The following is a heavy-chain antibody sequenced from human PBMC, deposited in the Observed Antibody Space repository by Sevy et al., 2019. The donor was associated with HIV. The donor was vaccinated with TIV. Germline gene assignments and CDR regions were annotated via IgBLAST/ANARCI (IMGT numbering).Heavy chain of an antibody. D-gene: IGHD3-10*01. V-gene: IGHV3-21*01. Sequence: GGSLRLSCAASGFTFSIYGMNWVRQAPGRGLEWVSYIPSSSSYKKYADSVKGRFTISRDNTKNSRSLQMDSLRAEDTAVYYCARDLGRVRGVMSLDSWGQGTLVTVSS. CDR2: IPSSSSYK. J-gene: IGHJ5*01. CDR3: ARDLGRVRGVMSLDS. CDR1: GFTFSIYG.